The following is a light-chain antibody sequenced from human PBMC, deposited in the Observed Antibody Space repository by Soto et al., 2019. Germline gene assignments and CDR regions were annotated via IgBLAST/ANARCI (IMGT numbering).Light chain of an antibody. V-gene: IGLV2-14*02. CDR3: CSYTSSTSAV. J-gene: IGLJ2*01. CDR2: EVS. CDR1: SSDVGGYNL. Sequence: QSALTQPASVSGSPGQSITISCTGTSSDVGGYNLVSWYQQFPGEAPKLMIFEVSTRPSGVSNRFSGSKSGNTASLTISGLQIEDEADYYCCSYTSSTSAVFGGGTQLTVL.